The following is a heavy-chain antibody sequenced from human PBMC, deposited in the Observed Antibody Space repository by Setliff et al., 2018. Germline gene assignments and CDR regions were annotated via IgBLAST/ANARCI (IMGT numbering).Heavy chain of an antibody. J-gene: IGHJ3*02. V-gene: IGHV1-69*13. D-gene: IGHD6-19*01. CDR2: LIPFFGTT. CDR1: GGTFSSFA. Sequence: SVKVSCKTSGGTFSSFAVSWVRQAPGQRPEWMGRLIPFFGTTIYAQRFQGRVTINADESTTTVFMELNSLRSEDTAIYYCARDSRQWLEGGASGDMDIWCQGTMVTVSS. CDR3: ARDSRQWLEGGASGDMDI.